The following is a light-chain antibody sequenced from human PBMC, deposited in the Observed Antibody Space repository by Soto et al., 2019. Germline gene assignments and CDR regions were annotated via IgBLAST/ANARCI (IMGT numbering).Light chain of an antibody. CDR1: QSISNNH. CDR2: GTS. Sequence: EVVVTQSPGTLSLSPGERATLSCRASQSISNNHLGWYQQKPGQAPRLLIYGTSTRATCITDRCSGSGSGTDFTLTIGRLEPAEFAVYYCQYYGTTVTFGGGTKVAIK. J-gene: IGKJ4*01. V-gene: IGKV3-20*01. CDR3: QYYGTTVT.